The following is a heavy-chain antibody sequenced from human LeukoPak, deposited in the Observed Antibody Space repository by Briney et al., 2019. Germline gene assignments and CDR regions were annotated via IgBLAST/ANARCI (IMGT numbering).Heavy chain of an antibody. CDR3: GRPSADGPERAHIDC. V-gene: IGHV5-51*01. Sequence: GESLKISCQASGYNFSTYWIAWVRQMPGKSLESMGNIYPADSDTRYSPSFQGQVTISADKSISTAYLQWSGLKASDTAIYYCGRPSADGPERAHIDCWGQGTLVTVSS. J-gene: IGHJ4*02. CDR1: GYNFSTYW. CDR2: IYPADSDT.